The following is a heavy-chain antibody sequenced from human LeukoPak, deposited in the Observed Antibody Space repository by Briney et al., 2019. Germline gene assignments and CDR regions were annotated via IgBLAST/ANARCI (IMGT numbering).Heavy chain of an antibody. CDR1: GFTFSSYS. Sequence: GGSLRLSCAASGFTFSSYSMNWVRQAPGKGLEWVSYISSSSSTIYYADSVKGRFTISRDNAKNSLYLQMNSLTDEDTAVYYCARDRSYDAFDIWGQGTMVTVSS. V-gene: IGHV3-48*02. J-gene: IGHJ3*02. CDR3: ARDRSYDAFDI. CDR2: ISSSSSTI.